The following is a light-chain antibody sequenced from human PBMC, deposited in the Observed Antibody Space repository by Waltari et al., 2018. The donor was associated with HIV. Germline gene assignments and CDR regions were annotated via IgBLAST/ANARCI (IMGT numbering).Light chain of an antibody. V-gene: IGKV1-12*01. CDR1: QGINVW. Sequence: DMQMTQSPSSVSASVGGRVTITCRASQGINVWLAWYQQKPGKAPELLIYTASNLQSGVPSRFSGSGSGTEFTLTISSLQPDDFATYYCQQSHSFILTFGEGTKVEIK. CDR2: TAS. J-gene: IGKJ4*01. CDR3: QQSHSFILT.